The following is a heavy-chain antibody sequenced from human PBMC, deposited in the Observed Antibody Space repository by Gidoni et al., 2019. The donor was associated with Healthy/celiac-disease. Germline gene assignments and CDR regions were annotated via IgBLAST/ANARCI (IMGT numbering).Heavy chain of an antibody. V-gene: IGHV1-69*10. CDR1: GGTFSSYA. Sequence: QVQLVQSGAEVKKPGSSVKVSCKASGGTFSSYAISWVRQAPGQGLEWMGGIIPILGIANYAQKFQGRVTITADKSTSTAYMELSSLRSEDTAVYYCARGSYYYDSSGYYYFDYWGQGTLVTVSS. CDR2: IIPILGIA. J-gene: IGHJ4*02. D-gene: IGHD3-22*01. CDR3: ARGSYYYDSSGYYYFDY.